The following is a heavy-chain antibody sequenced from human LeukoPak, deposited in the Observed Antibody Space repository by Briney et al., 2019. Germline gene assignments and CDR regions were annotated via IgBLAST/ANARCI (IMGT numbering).Heavy chain of an antibody. Sequence: SQTLSLTCAISGDSVSSNIAAWNWLRQSPSRGLEWLGRTYYRSKLYTDYAVSVKSRITISPDTSKNQFSLQLNSVTPEDTAVYYCVRDMAHFDFWGQGTLVTVSS. J-gene: IGHJ4*02. CDR3: VRDMAHFDF. D-gene: IGHD3-10*01. CDR2: TYYRSKLYT. CDR1: GDSVSSNIAA. V-gene: IGHV6-1*01.